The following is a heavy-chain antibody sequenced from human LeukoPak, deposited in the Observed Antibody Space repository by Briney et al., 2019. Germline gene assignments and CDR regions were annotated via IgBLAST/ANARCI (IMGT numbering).Heavy chain of an antibody. J-gene: IGHJ4*02. CDR3: ARGGWNKFDY. CDR1: GGSISSSSYY. D-gene: IGHD3-22*01. CDR2: ICGTT. Sequence: PSETLSLTCTVSGGSISSSSYYWSWIRQPPGKGLEWIGFICGTTNYNPSLKSRVTISVGTSKNQFSLKLSSVTAADTAVYYCARGGWNKFDYWGQGTLVTVSS. V-gene: IGHV4-61*01.